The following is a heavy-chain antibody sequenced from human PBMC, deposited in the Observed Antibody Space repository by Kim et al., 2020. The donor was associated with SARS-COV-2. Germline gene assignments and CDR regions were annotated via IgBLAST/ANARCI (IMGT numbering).Heavy chain of an antibody. CDR3: ARDGGGYYDSSGPNYYFDY. J-gene: IGHJ4*02. D-gene: IGHD3-22*01. Sequence: GGSLRLSCAASGFTFSSYAMHWVRQAPGKGLEWVAVISYDGSNKYYADSVKGRFTISRDNSKNTLYLQMNSLRAEDTAVYYCARDGGGYYDSSGPNYYFDYWGQGTLVTVSS. CDR1: GFTFSSYA. CDR2: ISYDGSNK. V-gene: IGHV3-30*04.